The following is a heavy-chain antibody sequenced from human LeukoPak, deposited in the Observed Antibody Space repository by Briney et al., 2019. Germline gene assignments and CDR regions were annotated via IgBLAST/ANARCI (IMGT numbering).Heavy chain of an antibody. CDR1: GYTFTGYY. CDR2: INPNSGGT. Sequence: ASVKVSCKASGYTFTGYYMHWVRQAPGQGLEWMGWINPNSGGTNYAQKFQGRVTMTRDTSISTAYMELSRLRSDDTAVYYCAREEYSGSYYGMDVWGQGTTVTVSS. V-gene: IGHV1-2*02. J-gene: IGHJ6*02. D-gene: IGHD1-26*01. CDR3: AREEYSGSYYGMDV.